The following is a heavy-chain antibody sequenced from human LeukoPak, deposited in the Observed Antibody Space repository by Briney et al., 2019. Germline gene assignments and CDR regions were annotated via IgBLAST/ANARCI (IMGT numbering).Heavy chain of an antibody. CDR3: AKRPIQLWFLDY. V-gene: IGHV3-23*01. CDR1: GFTFSSYA. CDR2: ISGSGGST. D-gene: IGHD5-18*01. Sequence: GSLRLSCAASGFTFSSYAMSWVRQAPGKGLEWVSAISGSGGSTYYADSVKGRFTISRDNSKNTLYLQMNSLRAEDTAVYYCAKRPIQLWFLDYWGQGTLVTVSS. J-gene: IGHJ4*02.